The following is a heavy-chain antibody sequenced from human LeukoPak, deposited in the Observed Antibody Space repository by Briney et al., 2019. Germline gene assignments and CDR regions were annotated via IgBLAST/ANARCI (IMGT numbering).Heavy chain of an antibody. V-gene: IGHV4-59*08. D-gene: IGHD5-12*01. CDR1: GGSISSYY. CDR3: ARKRDGYNTDY. CDR2: IYYSGST. Sequence: SETLSLTCTVPGGSISSYYWSWIRQPPGEGLEWIGYIYYSGSTYYNPSLKSRVTISVDTSKNQFSLKLSSVTAADTAVYYCARKRDGYNTDYWGQGTLVTVSS. J-gene: IGHJ4*02.